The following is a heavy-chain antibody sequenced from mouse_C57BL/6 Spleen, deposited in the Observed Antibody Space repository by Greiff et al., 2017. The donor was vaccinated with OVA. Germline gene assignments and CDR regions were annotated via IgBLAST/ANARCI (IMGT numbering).Heavy chain of an antibody. D-gene: IGHD3-2*02. CDR2: IRLKSDNYAT. V-gene: IGHV6-3*01. CDR1: GFTFSNYW. CDR3: TETAQATGWFAY. Sequence: EVQLVESGGGLVQPGGSMKLSCVASGFTFSNYWMNWVRQSPEKGLEWVAQIRLKSDNYATHYAESVKGRFTISRDDSKSSVYLQMNNLRAEDTGIYYCTETAQATGWFAYWGQGTLVTVSA. J-gene: IGHJ3*01.